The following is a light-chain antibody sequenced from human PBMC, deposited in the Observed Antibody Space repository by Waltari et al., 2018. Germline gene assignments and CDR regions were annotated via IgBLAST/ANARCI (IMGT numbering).Light chain of an antibody. CDR3: QHYNNYPYT. CDR2: KAS. Sequence: DIQMTQPPSTLSASVGDRVTITCRASQSIANWLAWYQQKPGKAPKLLIYKASTLESGVPSRFSGSGSGTEFTLTVSSLQPDDFATYYCQHYNNYPYTFGQGTMLEIK. CDR1: QSIANW. J-gene: IGKJ2*01. V-gene: IGKV1-5*03.